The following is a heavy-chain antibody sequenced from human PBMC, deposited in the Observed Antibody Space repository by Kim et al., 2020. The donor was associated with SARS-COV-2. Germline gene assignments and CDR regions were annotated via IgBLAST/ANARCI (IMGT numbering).Heavy chain of an antibody. J-gene: IGHJ6*02. D-gene: IGHD6-13*01. V-gene: IGHV3-23*01. Sequence: GGSLRLSCAASGFTFSSYAMSWVRQAPGKGLEWVSAISGSGGSTYYADSVKGRFTISRDNSKNTLYLQMNSLRAEDTAVYYCAKSLYSSSPLYYYYYGMDVWGQGTTVTVSS. CDR1: GFTFSSYA. CDR2: ISGSGGST. CDR3: AKSLYSSSPLYYYYYGMDV.